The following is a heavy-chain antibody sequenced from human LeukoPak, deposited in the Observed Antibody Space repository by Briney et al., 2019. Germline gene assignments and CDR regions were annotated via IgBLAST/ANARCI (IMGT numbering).Heavy chain of an antibody. V-gene: IGHV3-21*04. CDR1: GFTFSTYT. D-gene: IGHD3-22*01. J-gene: IGHJ2*01. CDR3: AKARPGASMILRTWYFDL. Sequence: GGSLRLSCAASGFTFSTYTMNWVRQAPGKGLQWVSSISTRSSYLYYADSVKGRFTISRDDAKNSLYLQLNSLRAEDTAVYYCAKARPGASMILRTWYFDLWGRGTLVTVSS. CDR2: ISTRSSYL.